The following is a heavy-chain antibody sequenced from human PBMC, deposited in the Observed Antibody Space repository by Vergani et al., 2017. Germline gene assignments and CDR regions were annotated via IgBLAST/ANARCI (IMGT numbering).Heavy chain of an antibody. J-gene: IGHJ6*02. D-gene: IGHD5-18*01. Sequence: QMQLVQSGPEVKKPGTSVQVSCKASGFTFTSPAVQWVRQARGQRLEWIGWIVGGSGNTNYAQKFQERVTMTGYMSTSTANKERSSLRSEDTAVNYCAAEGGYSYGDPFYYYGMDVWGQGTTVTVSS. CDR1: GFTFTSPA. CDR3: AAEGGYSYGDPFYYYGMDV. CDR2: IVGGSGNT. V-gene: IGHV1-58*01.